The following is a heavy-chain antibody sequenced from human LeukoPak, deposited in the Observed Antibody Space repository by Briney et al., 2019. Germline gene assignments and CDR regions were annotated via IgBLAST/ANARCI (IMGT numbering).Heavy chain of an antibody. CDR2: INPNSGGT. V-gene: IGHV1-2*02. Sequence: ASVKVSCKASGYTFSSYGISWVRQAPGQGLEWMGWINPNSGGTNYAQKFQGRVTMTRDTSISTAYMELSRLRSDDTAVCYCARGYYGSGSYYFDYWGQGTLVTVSS. J-gene: IGHJ4*02. D-gene: IGHD3-10*01. CDR1: GYTFSSYG. CDR3: ARGYYGSGSYYFDY.